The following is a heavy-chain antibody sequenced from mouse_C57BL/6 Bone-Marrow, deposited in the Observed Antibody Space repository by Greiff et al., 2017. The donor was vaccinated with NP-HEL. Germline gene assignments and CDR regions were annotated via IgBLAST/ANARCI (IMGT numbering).Heavy chain of an antibody. V-gene: IGHV14-3*01. D-gene: IGHD1-1*01. CDR3: ETTVVATGYFDY. J-gene: IGHJ2*01. Sequence: EVQLQQSVAELVRPGASVKLSCTASGFNIKNTYMHWVKQRPEQGLEWIGRIDPANGNTKYAPKLQGKATITADPSSNTAYLQLSSLTSEDTAIYYCETTVVATGYFDYWGQGTTLTVSS. CDR1: GFNIKNTY. CDR2: IDPANGNT.